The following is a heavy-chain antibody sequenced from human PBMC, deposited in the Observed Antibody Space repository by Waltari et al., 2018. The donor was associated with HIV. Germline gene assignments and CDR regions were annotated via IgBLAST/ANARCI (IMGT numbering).Heavy chain of an antibody. CDR3: ARDHYYGSSGYYSDY. CDR1: GYNFTHYG. CDR2: ISGYNGDT. D-gene: IGHD3-22*01. J-gene: IGHJ4*02. V-gene: IGHV1-18*01. Sequence: QVHLVQSAAELRKPGASVTVSCKASGYNFTHYGITWVRQAPGQGLEWMGWISGYNGDTKYAQKVRGRVTMTTDTSTSTAYLEMGSLRFDDTAVYYCARDHYYGSSGYYSDYWGQGTLVTVSS.